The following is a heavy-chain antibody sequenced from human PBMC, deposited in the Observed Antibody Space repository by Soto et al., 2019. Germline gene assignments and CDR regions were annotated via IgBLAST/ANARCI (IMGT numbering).Heavy chain of an antibody. D-gene: IGHD6-6*01. Sequence: EVQLLESGGGLVQPGGSLRLSCAASGFTFSSYAMSWVRQAPGKGLEWVSAISGSGGSTYYADSVKGRFTISRDNSKNTLYLQMNSLRVEDTVVYYCAKIRIIARTQYGNFDYGGQGTLVTVSS. J-gene: IGHJ4*02. CDR1: GFTFSSYA. V-gene: IGHV3-23*01. CDR2: ISGSGGST. CDR3: AKIRIIARTQYGNFDY.